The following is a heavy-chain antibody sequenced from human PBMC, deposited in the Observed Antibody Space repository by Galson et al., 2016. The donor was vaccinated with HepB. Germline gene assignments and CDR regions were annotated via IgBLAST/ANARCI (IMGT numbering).Heavy chain of an antibody. CDR1: GFTFSYYS. J-gene: IGHJ6*02. Sequence: SLRLSCAASGFTFSYYSMNWVRQAPGKGLEWVSYISSSSTTIYYADSVKGRFTISRDNAKNSLYLQMNSLRDEDTAVYYCARGENSDFWSDSYYYGVDVWGQGTTVTVSS. D-gene: IGHD3-3*01. CDR3: ARGENSDFWSDSYYYGVDV. V-gene: IGHV3-48*02. CDR2: ISSSSTTI.